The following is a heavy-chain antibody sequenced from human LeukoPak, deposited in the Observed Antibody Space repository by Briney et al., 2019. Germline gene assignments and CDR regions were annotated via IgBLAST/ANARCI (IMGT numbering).Heavy chain of an antibody. J-gene: IGHJ4*02. V-gene: IGHV3-23*01. CDR3: AKDWVLGYCSGGSCYSDYFDY. D-gene: IGHD2-15*01. CDR1: GFTFSSYA. Sequence: GGSLRLSCAASGFTFSSYAMSWVRQAPGKGLEWVSAISGSGGSTYYADSAKGRFTISRDNSKSTLYLQMNSLRAEDTAVYYCAKDWVLGYCSGGSCYSDYFDYWGQGTLVTVSS. CDR2: ISGSGGST.